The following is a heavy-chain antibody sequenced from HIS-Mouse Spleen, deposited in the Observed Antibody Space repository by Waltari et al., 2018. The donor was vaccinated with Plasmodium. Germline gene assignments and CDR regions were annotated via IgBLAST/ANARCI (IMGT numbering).Heavy chain of an antibody. CDR1: GFSLSTSGMC. J-gene: IGHJ6*02. V-gene: IGHV2-70*15. CDR3: ARTTYSSSSAKYYYYGMDV. D-gene: IGHD6-6*01. CDR2: IDWDDDK. Sequence: QVTLRESGPALVKPTQTLTLTCTFSGFSLSTSGMCVSWIRQPPGKALELLARIDWDDDKYYRKYLKTRLTISKETSKKQVVITMTNMDPVDTATYYCARTTYSSSSAKYYYYGMDVWGQGTTVTVSS.